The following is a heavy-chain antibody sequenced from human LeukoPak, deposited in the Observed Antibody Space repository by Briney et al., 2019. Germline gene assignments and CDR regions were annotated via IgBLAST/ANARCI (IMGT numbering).Heavy chain of an antibody. D-gene: IGHD2-15*01. V-gene: IGHV3-21*01. CDR1: GFTFNTYS. CDR2: ISFDSNYL. J-gene: IGHJ3*02. Sequence: GGSVRLSCAASGFTFNTYSMNWVRQAPGKGLEWVSSISFDSNYLYYVDSLRRRFTVSRDNTKNSLYLQMNSLRAEDTAVYYCVRVHCSGGGCYQRNDGLEIWGQGTMVTVSS. CDR3: VRVHCSGGGCYQRNDGLEI.